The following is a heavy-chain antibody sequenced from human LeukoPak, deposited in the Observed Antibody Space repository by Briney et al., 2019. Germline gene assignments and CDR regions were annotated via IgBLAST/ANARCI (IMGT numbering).Heavy chain of an antibody. V-gene: IGHV3-7*03. CDR2: IKQDGSGQ. CDR1: GFTFSDYW. J-gene: IGHJ4*02. CDR3: AKTSIVGATKLVYFDY. Sequence: GGSLRLSCAASGFTFSDYWMSWVRQAPGKGLGWMVNIKQDGSGQYYVDSVKGRYTISRDNAKNSLYLQMNSLRAEDTAVYYCAKTSIVGATKLVYFDYWGQGTLVTVSS. D-gene: IGHD1-26*01.